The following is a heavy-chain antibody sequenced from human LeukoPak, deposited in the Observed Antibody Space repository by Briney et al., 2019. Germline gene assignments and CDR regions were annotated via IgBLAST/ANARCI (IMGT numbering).Heavy chain of an antibody. J-gene: IGHJ4*02. CDR1: GYIFTSYW. D-gene: IGHD3-22*01. CDR3: ARQPDSSGSPLY. CDR2: NYPGDSDT. Sequence: GESLKISCKGSGYIFTSYWIGWVRQMPGKGLEWMGINYPGDSDTRYSPSFQGQVTISADKYISTAYLQWSSLKPSDTAMFYCARQPDSSGSPLYWGQGTLVSVSS. V-gene: IGHV5-51*01.